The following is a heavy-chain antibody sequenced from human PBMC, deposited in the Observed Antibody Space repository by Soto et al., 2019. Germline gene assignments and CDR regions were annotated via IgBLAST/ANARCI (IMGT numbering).Heavy chain of an antibody. CDR1: GFTFSSYA. Sequence: PGGSLRLSCSASGFTFSSYAMLWVRQAPGKGLEYVSAISSNGGSTYYADSVKGRFTISRDNSKNTLYLQMSSLRAEDTAVYYCVGEFLEWYRDVWGQGTTVTVSS. J-gene: IGHJ6*02. V-gene: IGHV3-64D*08. D-gene: IGHD3-3*01. CDR2: ISSNGGST. CDR3: VGEFLEWYRDV.